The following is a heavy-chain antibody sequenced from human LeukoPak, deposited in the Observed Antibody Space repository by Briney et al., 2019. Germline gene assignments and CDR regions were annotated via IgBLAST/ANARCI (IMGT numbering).Heavy chain of an antibody. CDR3: ARGSYYCSSTSCGWEFQH. CDR1: GYTFTSYG. CDR2: ISAYNGNT. J-gene: IGHJ1*01. V-gene: IGHV1-18*01. D-gene: IGHD2-2*01. Sequence: ASVKVSCKASGYTFTSYGISWVRQAPGQGLEWMGWISAYNGNTNYAQKLQGRVTMTTDTSTSTAYMELRSLRSDDTAVYYCARGSYYCSSTSCGWEFQHWGQGTLVSVSS.